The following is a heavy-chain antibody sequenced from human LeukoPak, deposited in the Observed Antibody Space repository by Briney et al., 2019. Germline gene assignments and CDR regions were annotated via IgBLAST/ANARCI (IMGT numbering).Heavy chain of an antibody. CDR3: AKDKIFDY. CDR2: IGVSGGTT. CDR1: GFTFSNYA. V-gene: IGHV3-23*01. Sequence: GGSLRLSCAASGFTFSNYAMSWVRQAPGKGLECVSGIGVSGGTTYYADSVKGRFIISRDNSKNTLYLQMNSLRAEDTAVYYCAKDKIFDYWGQGTLVTVSS. J-gene: IGHJ4*02.